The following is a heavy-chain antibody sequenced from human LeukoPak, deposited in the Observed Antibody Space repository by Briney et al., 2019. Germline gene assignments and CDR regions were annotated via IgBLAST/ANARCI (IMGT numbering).Heavy chain of an antibody. J-gene: IGHJ4*02. CDR2: INPNSGGT. D-gene: IGHD3-10*01. CDR1: GYTFTGYY. CDR3: ARDPHYGSGSYGDDGY. V-gene: IGHV1-2*06. Sequence: GASVKVSCKASGYTFTGYYMHWVRQAPGQGLEWMGRINPNSGGTNYAQKFQGRVTMTRDASISTAYMELSRLRSDDTAVYYCARDPHYGSGSYGDDGYWGQGTLVTVSS.